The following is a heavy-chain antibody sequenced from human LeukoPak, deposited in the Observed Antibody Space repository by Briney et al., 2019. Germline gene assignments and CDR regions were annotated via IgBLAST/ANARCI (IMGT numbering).Heavy chain of an antibody. CDR3: AREKQWLGIDY. J-gene: IGHJ4*02. D-gene: IGHD6-19*01. CDR2: IKQDGSEK. CDR1: RFTFSSYW. Sequence: PGGSLRLSCTASRFTFSSYWMSWVRQAPGKGLEWVANIKQDGSEKYYVDSVKGRFTISRDNAKNSLFLQMNSLRAEDTAVYYWAREKQWLGIDYWGQGTLVTVSS. V-gene: IGHV3-7*01.